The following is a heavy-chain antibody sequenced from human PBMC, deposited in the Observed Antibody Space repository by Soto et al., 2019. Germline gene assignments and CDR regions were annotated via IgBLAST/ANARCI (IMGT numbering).Heavy chain of an antibody. J-gene: IGHJ6*02. D-gene: IGHD2-2*01. Sequence: GESLKISCKGSGYSFTSYWISWVRQMPGKGLEWMGRIDPSDSYTNYSPYFQGHVTISADKSISTAYLQWSSLKASDTAMYYCFFLPGYCSSTSCDYQYYGMDVWGQGTTVTVSS. CDR1: GYSFTSYW. CDR3: FFLPGYCSSTSCDYQYYGMDV. CDR2: IDPSDSYT. V-gene: IGHV5-10-1*01.